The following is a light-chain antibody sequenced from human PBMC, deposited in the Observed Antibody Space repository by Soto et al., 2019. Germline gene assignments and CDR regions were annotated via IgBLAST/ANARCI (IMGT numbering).Light chain of an antibody. CDR1: SSNIGAGYD. V-gene: IGLV1-40*01. Sequence: QSVLTQPPSVSGAPGQRVTISCTGSSSNIGAGYDVHWYQQLPGTAPKLLIYGNSNRPSGVPDRFSGSKSGTSASLAITGLQAEDEADYYCQSYDSSPSHYVFGTGTKVTVL. J-gene: IGLJ1*01. CDR2: GNS. CDR3: QSYDSSPSHYV.